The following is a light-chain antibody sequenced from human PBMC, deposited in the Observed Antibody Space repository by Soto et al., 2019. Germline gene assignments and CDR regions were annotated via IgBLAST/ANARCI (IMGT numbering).Light chain of an antibody. CDR2: DVS. CDR3: SSYGGSNSLV. CDR1: SSDVGSYNY. J-gene: IGLJ2*01. Sequence: QSALTQPASVSGSPGQSITISCTGTSSDVGSYNYVSWYQQHPGKAPKLMIYDVSDRPSGVSNRFSGSKSGNTASLTISGLQAEDEADYYCSSYGGSNSLVFGGGTKLTVL. V-gene: IGLV2-14*03.